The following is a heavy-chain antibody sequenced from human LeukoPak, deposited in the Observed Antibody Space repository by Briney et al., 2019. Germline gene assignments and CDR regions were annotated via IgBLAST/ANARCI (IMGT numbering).Heavy chain of an antibody. Sequence: SETLSLTCAVYGGSFSGYYWSWIRQPPGKGLEWTGEINHSGSTNYNPSLKSRVTISVDTSKNQFSLKLSSVTAADTAVYYCARSNRRSGRFNWFDPWGQGTLVTVSS. CDR1: GGSFSGYY. D-gene: IGHD6-19*01. J-gene: IGHJ5*02. CDR2: INHSGST. V-gene: IGHV4-34*01. CDR3: ARSNRRSGRFNWFDP.